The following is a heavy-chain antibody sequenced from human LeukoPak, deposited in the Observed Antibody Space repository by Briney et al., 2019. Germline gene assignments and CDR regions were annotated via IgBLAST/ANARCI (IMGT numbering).Heavy chain of an antibody. CDR2: ISGSGDST. Sequence: GGSLRLSCAASGFTFSSYAMSWVRQSPGKGLEWVSIISGSGDSTYYADSVKGRFTISRDNSKNTLYLQMNSLRAEDTAVYYCARGRPDYFDYWGQGTLVTVSS. CDR3: ARGRPDYFDY. V-gene: IGHV3-23*01. J-gene: IGHJ4*02. CDR1: GFTFSSYA.